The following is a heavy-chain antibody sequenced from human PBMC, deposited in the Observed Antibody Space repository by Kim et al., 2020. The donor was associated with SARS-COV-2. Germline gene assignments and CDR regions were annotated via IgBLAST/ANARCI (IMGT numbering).Heavy chain of an antibody. CDR3: AKDGGYSYCYEVDY. Sequence: WGSLRLSCAASGFTFSSYGMHWVRQAPGKGLVWVAVISYDGSNKYYADSVKGRFTISRDNSKNTLYLQMNSLRAEDTAVYYCAKDGGYSYCYEVDYWGQGTPGTLSS. D-gene: IGHD5-18*01. J-gene: IGHJ4*02. V-gene: IGHV3-30*18. CDR1: GFTFSSYG. CDR2: ISYDGSNK.